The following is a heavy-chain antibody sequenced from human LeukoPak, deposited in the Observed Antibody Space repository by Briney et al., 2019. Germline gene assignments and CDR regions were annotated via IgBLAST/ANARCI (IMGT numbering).Heavy chain of an antibody. Sequence: SVKVSCKASGGTFSNYAISWVRQAPGQGLEWMGGIIPIFGTPNYAQKFQGRVTITADESTSTAYMELTSLKSEDTAVYYCAREGTIGGIAVAAFDSWGQGTLVIVSS. CDR3: AREGTIGGIAVAAFDS. J-gene: IGHJ4*02. CDR1: GGTFSNYA. V-gene: IGHV1-69*13. D-gene: IGHD6-19*01. CDR2: IIPIFGTP.